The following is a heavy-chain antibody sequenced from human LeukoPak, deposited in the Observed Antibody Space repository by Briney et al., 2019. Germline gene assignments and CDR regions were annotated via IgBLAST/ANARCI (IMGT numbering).Heavy chain of an antibody. D-gene: IGHD1-26*01. Sequence: PGGSLRLSCAASGFTFSSYAMHWVRQAPGKGLEWVAVISYDGSNKYYADSVKGRFTISRDNSKSALYLQMNILRAEDTAVYFCAKGQSGGSYPGRAFDVWGQGARVTVSS. CDR3: AKGQSGGSYPGRAFDV. J-gene: IGHJ3*01. CDR2: ISYDGSNK. V-gene: IGHV3-30-3*01. CDR1: GFTFSSYA.